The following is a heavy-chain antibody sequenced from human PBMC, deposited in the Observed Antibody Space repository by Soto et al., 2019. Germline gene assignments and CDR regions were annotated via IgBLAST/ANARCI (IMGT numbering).Heavy chain of an antibody. D-gene: IGHD7-27*01. V-gene: IGHV4-39*01. CDR1: GGSISSSSYY. CDR2: IYYSGST. Sequence: SETLSLTCTVSGGSISSSSYYWGWIRQPPGKGLEWIGSIYYSGSTYYNPSLKSRVTISVDTSKNQFSLKLSSVTAADTAVYYCARRTGDRGYYFDYWGQEPWSPSPQ. J-gene: IGHJ4*01. CDR3: ARRTGDRGYYFDY.